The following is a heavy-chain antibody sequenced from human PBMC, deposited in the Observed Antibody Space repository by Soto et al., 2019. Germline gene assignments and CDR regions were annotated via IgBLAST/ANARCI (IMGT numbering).Heavy chain of an antibody. CDR2: IKSKADGGPT. V-gene: IGHV3-15*01. J-gene: IGHJ4*02. D-gene: IGHD3-22*01. CDR3: TPLTMISALPGL. Sequence: EVQLVESGGGLVKPGGSLRLSCAASGFTFSNAWMNWVRQAPGKGLEWVARIKSKADGGPTDYAAPVKGRFTISRDDSENTLSLQMDSLKTEDTAVYFCTPLTMISALPGLWGQGTLVTVSS. CDR1: GFTFSNAW.